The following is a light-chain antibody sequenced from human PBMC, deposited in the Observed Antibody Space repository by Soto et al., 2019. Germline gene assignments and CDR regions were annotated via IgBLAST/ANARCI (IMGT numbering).Light chain of an antibody. J-gene: IGLJ2*01. CDR3: GTWDSSLSAVV. V-gene: IGLV1-51*01. CDR2: DNN. Sequence: QSVLTQPPSVSAAPGKKVTISCSGSSSNIGNNYVSWYQQLPGTAPKLLIYDNNKRPSGIPDRFSGSKSGTSATLGITGLQTWDEADYYCGTWDSSLSAVVFGGGTKLTVL. CDR1: SSNIGNNY.